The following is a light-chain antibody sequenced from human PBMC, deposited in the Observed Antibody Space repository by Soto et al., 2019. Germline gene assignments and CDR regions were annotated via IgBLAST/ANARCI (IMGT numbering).Light chain of an antibody. Sequence: EVMLTQSPGTLSLSPGERGTLSCGASQSISSAHLVWYQQKPGQAPRLLIYGASSRATGIPDRFSGSGSGTDFTLTISRLEPEDFAVYYCQHYDGSPLTFGGGTKVELK. CDR2: GAS. J-gene: IGKJ4*01. V-gene: IGKV3-20*01. CDR1: QSISSAH. CDR3: QHYDGSPLT.